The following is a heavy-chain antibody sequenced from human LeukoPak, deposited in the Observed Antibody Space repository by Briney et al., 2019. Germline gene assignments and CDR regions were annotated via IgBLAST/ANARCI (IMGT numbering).Heavy chain of an antibody. CDR3: ARGSLSGSYDY. CDR1: GFAFSSYD. Sequence: GGSLRLSCAASGFAFSSYDMHWVRQATGKGLEWVSAIGTAGDTYYPGSVKGRFTISRENAKNSLYLQMNSLRAGDTAVYYCARGSLSGSYDYWGQGTLVTVSS. D-gene: IGHD1-26*01. J-gene: IGHJ4*02. V-gene: IGHV3-13*01. CDR2: IGTAGDT.